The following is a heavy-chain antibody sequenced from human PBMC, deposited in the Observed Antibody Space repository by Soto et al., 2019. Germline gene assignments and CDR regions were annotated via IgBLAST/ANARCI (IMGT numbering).Heavy chain of an antibody. CDR2: INHSGST. CDR3: ATREGDCSSTSCYPYSY. V-gene: IGHV4-34*01. D-gene: IGHD2-2*01. Sequence: QVQLQQWGAGLLKPSETLSLTCAVYGGSFSGYYWSWIRQPPGKGLEWIGEINHSGSTNYNPSLKSRVTISVDTSKNPFSLKLSSVTAADTAVYYCATREGDCSSTSCYPYSYWGQGTLVTVSS. CDR1: GGSFSGYY. J-gene: IGHJ4*02.